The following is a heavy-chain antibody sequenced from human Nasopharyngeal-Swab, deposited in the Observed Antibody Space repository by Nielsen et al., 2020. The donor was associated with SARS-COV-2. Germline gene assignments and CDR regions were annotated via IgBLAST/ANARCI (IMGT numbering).Heavy chain of an antibody. D-gene: IGHD6-13*01. J-gene: IGHJ5*02. Sequence: GSLRLSCAVYGGSSSGYYWSWIRQPPGKGLEWIGEINHSGSTNYNPSLKSRVTISVDTSKNQFPLKLSSVTAADTAVYYCARRRALYSSSSFRFDPWGQGTLVTVSS. V-gene: IGHV4-34*01. CDR3: ARRRALYSSSSFRFDP. CDR2: INHSGST. CDR1: GGSSSGYY.